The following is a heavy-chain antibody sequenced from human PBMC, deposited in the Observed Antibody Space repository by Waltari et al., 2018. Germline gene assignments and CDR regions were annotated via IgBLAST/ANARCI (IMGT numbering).Heavy chain of an antibody. CDR3: SRGPQAAGNQLDP. CDR2: ILPILNIT. CDR1: GGSFSPYA. Sequence: QVQLVQSGAEVTKPESSVKVSCQVSGGSFSPYAINWVRQAPGQGLEWMGRILPILNITQYSQKFQGRVTLTADTSTRVAYMELNSLTSEDTAVYFCSRGPQAAGNQLDPWGQGTLVTVSS. V-gene: IGHV1-69*04. J-gene: IGHJ5*02.